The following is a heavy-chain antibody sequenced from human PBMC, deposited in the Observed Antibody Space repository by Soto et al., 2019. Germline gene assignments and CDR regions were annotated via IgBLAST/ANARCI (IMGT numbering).Heavy chain of an antibody. CDR1: GGSISRGGYY. CDR3: AGNKGYDFWSGYYSGYYYGMDV. V-gene: IGHV4-31*11. J-gene: IGHJ6*02. CDR2: IYYSGST. D-gene: IGHD3-3*01. Sequence: SLSPSCAGSGGSISRGGYYGSWIRQHPGKGLERIGYIYYSGSTYYNPSLKSRVTISVDTSKNQFSLKLSSVTAADTDVYYCAGNKGYDFWSGYYSGYYYGMDVWGQGTKVTVSS.